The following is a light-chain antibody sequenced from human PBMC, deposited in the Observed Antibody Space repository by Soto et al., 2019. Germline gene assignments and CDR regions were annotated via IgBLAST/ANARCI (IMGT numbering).Light chain of an antibody. CDR3: SSYTSSSTPV. Sequence: QSVLTQPASVSGYPGQSITISCTGTSSDVGGYNYVSWYQQHPGKAPKLMIYDVSNRPSGVSNRFSGSKSGNTASLTISGLQAEDEADYYCSSYTSSSTPVFGGGTKLTVL. CDR1: SSDVGGYNY. J-gene: IGLJ3*02. V-gene: IGLV2-14*01. CDR2: DVS.